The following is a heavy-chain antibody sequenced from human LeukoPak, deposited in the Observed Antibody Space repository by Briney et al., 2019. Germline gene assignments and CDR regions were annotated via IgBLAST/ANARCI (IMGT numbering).Heavy chain of an antibody. CDR3: ARRIVGTTTHDTFDV. CDR1: GYTFTTYW. CDR2: ISPRDTDT. J-gene: IGHJ3*01. Sequence: GESLKISCKASGYTFTTYWIGWVRQMPGKGLEWMGIISPRDTDTRYSPSFQGQITISADTSINTAYLQWSSLKASDTAMYYCARRIVGTTTHDTFDVWGQGTVVTVSS. D-gene: IGHD1-26*01. V-gene: IGHV5-51*01.